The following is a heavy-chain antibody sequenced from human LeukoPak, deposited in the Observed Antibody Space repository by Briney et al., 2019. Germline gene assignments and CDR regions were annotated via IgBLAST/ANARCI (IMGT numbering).Heavy chain of an antibody. V-gene: IGHV3-23*01. CDR2: ISGSGGST. J-gene: IGHJ4*02. Sequence: PGGSLRLSCAASGFIFSSQAMSWVRQAPGKGLEWVSAISGSGGSTYYADSVKGRFTISRDNSKNTLYLQMNSLRVEDTAVYYCARGFDSSGRDYWGQGALVTVSS. D-gene: IGHD3-22*01. CDR1: GFIFSSQA. CDR3: ARGFDSSGRDY.